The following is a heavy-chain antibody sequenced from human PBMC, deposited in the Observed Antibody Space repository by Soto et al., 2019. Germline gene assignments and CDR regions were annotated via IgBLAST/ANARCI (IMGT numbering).Heavy chain of an antibody. CDR3: ARPLRVPGDYVNYYYGMDV. V-gene: IGHV4-34*01. J-gene: IGHJ6*02. CDR2: INHSGST. D-gene: IGHD4-17*01. Sequence: SETLSLTCAVYGGSFSGYYWSWIRQPPGKGLEWIGEINHSGSTNYNPSLKSRVTISVDTSKNQFSLKLSSVTAADTAVYYCARPLRVPGDYVNYYYGMDVWGQGTTVTVSS. CDR1: GGSFSGYY.